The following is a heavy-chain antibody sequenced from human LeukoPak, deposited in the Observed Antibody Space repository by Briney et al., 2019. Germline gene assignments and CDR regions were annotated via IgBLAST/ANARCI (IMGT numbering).Heavy chain of an antibody. J-gene: IGHJ4*02. CDR1: GGTFSSYA. Sequence: GASVKVSCKASGGTFSSYAISWVRQAPGQGLEWMGRIIPILGIANYAQKFQGRVTITADKSTSTAYMELSSLRSKDTAVYYCATPTPSFDYWGQGTLVTVSS. V-gene: IGHV1-69*04. CDR2: IIPILGIA. CDR3: ATPTPSFDY.